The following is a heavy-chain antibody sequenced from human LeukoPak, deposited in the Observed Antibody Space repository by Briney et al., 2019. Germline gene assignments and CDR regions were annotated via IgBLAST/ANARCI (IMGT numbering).Heavy chain of an antibody. Sequence: SETLSLTCTVSGGSISSSNYYCGWIRQPPGKGLEWIGSIYYSGSTSYNPSLKSRVSISIDTSKNQFSLKLSSVTAADTAVYYCARHGPQQTDAFDIWGQGTMVTVSS. CDR2: IYYSGST. J-gene: IGHJ3*02. CDR1: GGSISSSNYY. V-gene: IGHV4-39*01. CDR3: ARHGPQQTDAFDI.